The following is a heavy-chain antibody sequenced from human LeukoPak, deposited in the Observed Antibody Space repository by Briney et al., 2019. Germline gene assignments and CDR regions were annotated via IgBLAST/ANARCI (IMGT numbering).Heavy chain of an antibody. CDR2: INSDGITT. CDR1: GFTFSNYW. V-gene: IGHV3-74*01. CDR3: ARDLGQYYDTSDNWFDP. D-gene: IGHD3-22*01. Sequence: GGSLRLSCAASGFTFSNYWMHWVRQAPGKGLVWVSRINSDGITTSYADSVKGRFTISRDNAKNTLNLQMNSLRAEDTAVYYCARDLGQYYDTSDNWFDPWGQGTLVTVSS. J-gene: IGHJ5*02.